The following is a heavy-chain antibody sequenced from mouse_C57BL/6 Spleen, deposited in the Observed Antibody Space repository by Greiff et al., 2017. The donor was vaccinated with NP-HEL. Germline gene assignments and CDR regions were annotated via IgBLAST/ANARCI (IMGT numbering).Heavy chain of an antibody. D-gene: IGHD1-1*01. J-gene: IGHJ4*01. CDR1: GFTFTDYY. CDR3: ARSKYYSYAMDY. V-gene: IGHV7-3*01. Sequence: EVKLMESGGGLVQPGGSLSLSCAASGFTFTDYYMSWVRQPPGKALEWLGIIRNKANGYTTEYSASVKGRFTISRDNSQSILYLQMNALRAEDSATYYCARSKYYSYAMDYWGQGTSVTVSS. CDR2: IRNKANGYTT.